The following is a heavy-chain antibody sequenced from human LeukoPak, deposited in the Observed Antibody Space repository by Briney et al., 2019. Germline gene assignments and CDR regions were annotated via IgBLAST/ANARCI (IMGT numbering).Heavy chain of an antibody. J-gene: IGHJ6*03. Sequence: ASVKVSCKASGYTFTGYYMHWVRQAPGQGLEWMGWINPNSGGTNYAQKFQGRVTITADESTSTAYMELSSLRSEDTAVYYCARALPSRRPNYYGSGSYHYYYYYYMDVWGKGTTVTISS. CDR3: ARALPSRRPNYYGSGSYHYYYYYYMDV. D-gene: IGHD3-10*01. V-gene: IGHV1-2*02. CDR1: GYTFTGYY. CDR2: INPNSGGT.